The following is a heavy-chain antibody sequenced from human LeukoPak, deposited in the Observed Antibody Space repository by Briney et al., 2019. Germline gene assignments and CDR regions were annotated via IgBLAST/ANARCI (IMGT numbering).Heavy chain of an antibody. D-gene: IGHD3-9*01. CDR1: GFTFSSYG. CDR3: AKDVNYDILAYTSHWFDP. V-gene: IGHV3-30*18. CDR2: ISYDGSNK. Sequence: PGRSLRLSCAASGFTFSSYGMHWVRQAPGKGLEWVAVISYDGSNKYYADSVKGRFTISRDNSKNTLYLQMNSLRAEDTAVYYCAKDVNYDILAYTSHWFDPWGQGTLVTVSS. J-gene: IGHJ5*02.